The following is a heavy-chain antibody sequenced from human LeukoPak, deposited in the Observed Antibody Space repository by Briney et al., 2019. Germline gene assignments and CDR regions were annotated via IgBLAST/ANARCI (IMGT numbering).Heavy chain of an antibody. Sequence: GASVKVSCKASGGTFSSYAISWVRQAPGQGLEWMGGIIPIFGTANYAQKFQGRVTITADESTSTAYMELSSLRSEDTAVYYCARDPRGPVVPAAMAGEGAFDIWGQGTMVTVSS. CDR3: ARDPRGPVVPAAMAGEGAFDI. D-gene: IGHD2-2*01. CDR2: IIPIFGTA. J-gene: IGHJ3*02. V-gene: IGHV1-69*13. CDR1: GGTFSSYA.